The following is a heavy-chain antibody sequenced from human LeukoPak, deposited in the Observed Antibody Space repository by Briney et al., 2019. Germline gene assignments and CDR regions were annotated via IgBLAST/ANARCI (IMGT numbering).Heavy chain of an antibody. Sequence: PSETLSLACTVSGGSISSYYWSWIRQPPGKGLEWIGYIYYSRSTNYNPSLKSRVTISVDTSKNQFSLKLSSVTAADTAVYYCARTIVVVPAYYFDYWGQGTLVTVSS. CDR2: IYYSRST. V-gene: IGHV4-59*01. CDR3: ARTIVVVPAYYFDY. J-gene: IGHJ4*02. D-gene: IGHD2-2*01. CDR1: GGSISSYY.